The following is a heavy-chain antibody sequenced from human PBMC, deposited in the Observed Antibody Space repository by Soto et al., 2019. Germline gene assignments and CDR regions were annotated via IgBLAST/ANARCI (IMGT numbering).Heavy chain of an antibody. D-gene: IGHD3-22*01. V-gene: IGHV4-59*08. CDR2: IYYSGTT. J-gene: IGHJ4*02. Sequence: SETLSLTCPVSGASISSYFWNWIRQSPGKGLEYIGYIYYSGTTYYNPSIRGRVTISVDTSKKQFSLKLSSVTAADTAVYYCGAYNSGGYIWGQGTLVTVSS. CDR3: GAYNSGGYI. CDR1: GASISSYF.